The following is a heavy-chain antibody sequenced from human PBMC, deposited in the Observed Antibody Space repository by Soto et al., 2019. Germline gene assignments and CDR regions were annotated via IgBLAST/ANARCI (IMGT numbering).Heavy chain of an antibody. Sequence: QVQLVESGGGVVQPGRSLRLSCAASGFTFSDYGMHWVRQAPVKGLEWVAVISFDGSNAYYADSVKGRFTISRDNPKNTLYLQMNSLSAEDAEVYYCTVLEGAFDIWGEGTMVTVSS. V-gene: IGHV3-30*03. CDR1: GFTFSDYG. J-gene: IGHJ3*02. CDR3: TVLEGAFDI. D-gene: IGHD3-16*01. CDR2: ISFDGSNA.